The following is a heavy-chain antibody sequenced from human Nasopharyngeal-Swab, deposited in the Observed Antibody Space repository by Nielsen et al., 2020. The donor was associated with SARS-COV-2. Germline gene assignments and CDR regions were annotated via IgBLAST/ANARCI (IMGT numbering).Heavy chain of an antibody. D-gene: IGHD3-10*01. V-gene: IGHV3-21*01. CDR3: ARDGYYGSGSYRFYYYYGMDV. Sequence: GGSLRLSCAASGFTFSSYSMNWVRQAPGKGLEWVSSISSSSSYIYYADSVKGRFTISRDNAKNSLYLQMNSLRAEDTAVYYCARDGYYGSGSYRFYYYYGMDVWGQGTTVTVSS. J-gene: IGHJ6*02. CDR2: ISSSSSYI. CDR1: GFTFSSYS.